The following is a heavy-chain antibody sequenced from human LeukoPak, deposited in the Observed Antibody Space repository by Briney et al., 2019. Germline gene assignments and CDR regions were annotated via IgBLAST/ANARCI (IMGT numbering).Heavy chain of an antibody. CDR2: INPNSGGT. D-gene: IGHD6-19*01. CDR1: GYTFTSYY. V-gene: IGHV1-2*02. CDR3: ASLLAVAGDYYYYMDV. Sequence: ASVKVSCKASGYTFTSYYMHWVRQAPGQGLEWMGWINPNSGGTNYAQKFQGRVTMTRDTSISTAYMELSRLRSDDTAVYYCASLLAVAGDYYYYMDVWGKGTTVTVSS. J-gene: IGHJ6*03.